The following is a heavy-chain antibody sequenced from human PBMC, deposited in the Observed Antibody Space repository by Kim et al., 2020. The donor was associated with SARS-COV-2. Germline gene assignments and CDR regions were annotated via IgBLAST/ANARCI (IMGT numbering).Heavy chain of an antibody. J-gene: IGHJ4*02. CDR2: ISYDGSNK. Sequence: GGSLRLSCAASGFTFSSYAMHWVRQAPGKGLEWVAVISYDGSNKYYADSVKGRFTISRDNSKNTLYLQMNSLRAEDTAVYYCARSRVGYILFDYWGQGTL. D-gene: IGHD5-18*01. CDR1: GFTFSSYA. V-gene: IGHV3-30-3*01. CDR3: ARSRVGYILFDY.